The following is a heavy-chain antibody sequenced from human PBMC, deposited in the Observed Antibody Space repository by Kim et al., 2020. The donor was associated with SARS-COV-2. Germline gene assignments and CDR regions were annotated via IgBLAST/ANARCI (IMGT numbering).Heavy chain of an antibody. CDR2: STKSSTTI. CDR3: VSARMGGAFDM. V-gene: IGHV3-48*02. Sequence: GGSLRLSCATSGGTGRAYDRNWVRQAPGKGREGLARSTKSSTTIYYADSVAGRFTISRDNAKNLLFLQMNSLRDEVTALSYCVSARMGGAFDMWGQGTMVTVSS. D-gene: IGHD3-16*01. CDR1: GGTGRAYD. J-gene: IGHJ3*02.